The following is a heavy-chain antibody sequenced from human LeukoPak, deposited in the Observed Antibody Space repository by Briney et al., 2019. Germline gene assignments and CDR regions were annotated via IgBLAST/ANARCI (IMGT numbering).Heavy chain of an antibody. J-gene: IGHJ2*01. CDR2: INHSGST. V-gene: IGHV4-34*01. CDR3: ARDVVVPAAIAFWYFDL. D-gene: IGHD2-2*01. Sequence: PSETLSLTCAVYGGSFSGYYWSWLRQPPGKGLEWLGEINHSGSTNYNPSLKSRVTISVDTSKNQFSLKLSSVTAADTAVYYCARDVVVPAAIAFWYFDLWGRGTLVTVSS. CDR1: GGSFSGYY.